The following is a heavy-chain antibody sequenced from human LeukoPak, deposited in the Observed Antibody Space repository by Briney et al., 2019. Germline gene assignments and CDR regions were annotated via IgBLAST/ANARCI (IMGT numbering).Heavy chain of an antibody. J-gene: IGHJ4*02. CDR3: ARGGGSYY. V-gene: IGHV1-8*02. CDR2: MNPNSGNT. CDR1: GYTFTGYY. D-gene: IGHD1-26*01. Sequence: GASVTVSCKASGYTFTGYYMHWVRQAPGRGLEWMGWMNPNSGNTGYAQKFQGRVTMTRNTSISTAYMELSSLRSEDTAVYYCARGGGSYYWGQGTLVTVSS.